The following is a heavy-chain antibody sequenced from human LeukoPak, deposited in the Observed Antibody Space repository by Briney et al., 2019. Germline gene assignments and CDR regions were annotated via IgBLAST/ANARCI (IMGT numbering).Heavy chain of an antibody. CDR2: IYYSGST. CDR1: GGSISSGGYY. Sequence: PSQTLSLTCTVSGGSISSGGYYWSWIRQHPGKGLEWIGYIYYSGSTYYNPSLKSRVTISVDTSKNQFSLKLSSVTAADTAVYYCAREGDYGDPLDYWGQGTLVTVSS. D-gene: IGHD4-17*01. V-gene: IGHV4-31*03. CDR3: AREGDYGDPLDY. J-gene: IGHJ4*02.